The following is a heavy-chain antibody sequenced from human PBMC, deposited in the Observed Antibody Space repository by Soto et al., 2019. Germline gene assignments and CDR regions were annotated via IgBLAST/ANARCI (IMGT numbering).Heavy chain of an antibody. CDR3: AKSYSSGWYWDRYGMDV. J-gene: IGHJ6*02. CDR2: ISYDGSNK. Sequence: QVQLVESGGGVVQPGRSLRLSCAASGFTFSTYGMYWVRQAPGKGLEWVAVISYDGSNKYYADSVKGRFTISRDNFKNTLDLEMSSVRAEDAAVYYCAKSYSSGWYWDRYGMDVWGQGTTVTVSS. D-gene: IGHD6-19*01. CDR1: GFTFSTYG. V-gene: IGHV3-30*18.